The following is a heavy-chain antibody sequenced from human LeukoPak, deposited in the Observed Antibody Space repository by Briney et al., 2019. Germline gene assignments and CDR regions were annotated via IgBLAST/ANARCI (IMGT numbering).Heavy chain of an antibody. J-gene: IGHJ6*03. V-gene: IGHV1-18*01. CDR3: ARVQDYYDSSGWVYYYYMDV. CDR1: GGTFSSYA. CDR2: ISAYNGNT. D-gene: IGHD3-22*01. Sequence: GASVKVSCKASGGTFSSYAISWVRQAPGQGLEWMGGISAYNGNTNYAQKLQGRVTMTTDTSTTTAYMELRSLRSDDTAVYYCARVQDYYDSSGWVYYYYMDVWGKGTTVTISS.